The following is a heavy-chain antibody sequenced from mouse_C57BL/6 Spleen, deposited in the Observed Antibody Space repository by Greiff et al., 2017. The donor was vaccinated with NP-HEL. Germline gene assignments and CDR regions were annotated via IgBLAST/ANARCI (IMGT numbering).Heavy chain of an antibody. CDR1: GYTFTSYW. J-gene: IGHJ3*01. V-gene: IGHV1-52*01. CDR3: ARYGSKGTWFAY. D-gene: IGHD1-1*02. CDR2: IDPSDSET. Sequence: VQLQQPGAELVRPGSSVKLSCKASGYTFTSYWMHWVKQRPIQGLEWIGNIDPSDSETHYNQKFKDKATLTVDKSSSTAYMQLSSLTSEDSAVYYCARYGSKGTWFAYWGQGTLVTVSA.